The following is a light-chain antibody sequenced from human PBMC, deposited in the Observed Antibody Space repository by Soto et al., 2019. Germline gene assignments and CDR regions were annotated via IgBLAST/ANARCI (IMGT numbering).Light chain of an antibody. CDR3: AAWDDSLSGRGV. J-gene: IGLJ1*01. V-gene: IGLV1-47*01. CDR1: SSNIGSNY. CDR2: RNN. Sequence: QSVLTQPPSASGTPGQRVTISCSGSSSNIGSNYVYWYQQLPGTAPKLLIYRNNQRPSGVPDRFSGSKSGTSASLAISGLRSEDEADYYCAAWDDSLSGRGVFGTGTKVTDL.